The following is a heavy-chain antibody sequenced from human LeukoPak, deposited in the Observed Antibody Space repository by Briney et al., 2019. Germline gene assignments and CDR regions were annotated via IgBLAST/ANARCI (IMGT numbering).Heavy chain of an antibody. CDR1: GGSISSSLYH. J-gene: IGHJ6*03. CDR2: IYYTGTT. CDR3: ARLRYYYYYYMDV. Sequence: SETLSLTCTVSGGSISSSLYHWGWIRQSPGKNLEWLGSIYYTGTTHYNPSLKSRVTISVDTSKNQFSLKLGSVTAADTAVYYCARLRYYYYYYMDVWGKGTTVTVSS. V-gene: IGHV4-39*01.